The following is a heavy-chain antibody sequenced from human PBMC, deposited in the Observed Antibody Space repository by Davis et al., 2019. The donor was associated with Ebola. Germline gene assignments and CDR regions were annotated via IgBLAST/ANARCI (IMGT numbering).Heavy chain of an antibody. CDR1: GFTFSSYG. CDR3: AKELSSSWYLGNYYYYGMDV. J-gene: IGHJ6*02. D-gene: IGHD6-13*01. Sequence: GESLKISCAASGFTFSSYGMHWVRQAPGKGLEWVAFIRYDGSNKYYADSVKGRFTISRDNSKNTLYLQMNSLRAEDTAVYYCAKELSSSWYLGNYYYYGMDVWGQGTTVTVSS. CDR2: IRYDGSNK. V-gene: IGHV3-30*02.